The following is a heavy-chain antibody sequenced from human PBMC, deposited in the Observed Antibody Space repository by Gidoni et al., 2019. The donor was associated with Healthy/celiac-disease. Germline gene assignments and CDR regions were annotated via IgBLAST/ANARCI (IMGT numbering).Heavy chain of an antibody. D-gene: IGHD5-18*01. CDR2: INPNIGGT. Sequence: VQLVQSGAEVKKPGASVKVSCKASGYTFTGYYMHWVRQAPGQGLEWMGRINPNIGGTNYSQKFQGMVTMTRDTSISTAYMELSRLRSDDTAVYYCARERIQLWLRVCDYWGQGTLVTVSS. CDR3: ARERIQLWLRVCDY. CDR1: GYTFTGYY. J-gene: IGHJ4*02. V-gene: IGHV1-2*06.